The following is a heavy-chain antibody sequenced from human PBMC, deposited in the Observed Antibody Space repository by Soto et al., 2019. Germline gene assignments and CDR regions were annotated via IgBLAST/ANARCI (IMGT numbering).Heavy chain of an antibody. V-gene: IGHV4-59*01. J-gene: IGHJ4*02. CDR3: ARSRGSSWSFDY. D-gene: IGHD6-13*01. CDR1: GGSIGTYY. CDR2: IYYSGNT. Sequence: QVQLQESGPGLVKPSETLSLTCTVSGGSIGTYYWSWFRQPPGKGLEWIGYIYYSGNTKYNPSLESRVTISLDESKNRFSLNLTSLNAADTAKYYCARSRGSSWSFDYWGQGTLVTVSS.